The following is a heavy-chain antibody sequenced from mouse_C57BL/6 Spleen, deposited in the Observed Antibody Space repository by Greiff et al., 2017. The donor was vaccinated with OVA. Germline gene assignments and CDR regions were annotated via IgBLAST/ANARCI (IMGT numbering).Heavy chain of an antibody. Sequence: QVQLKESGAELVRPGSSVKLSCKASGYTFTSYWMHWVKQRPIQGLEWIGNIDPSDSETHYNQKFKDKATLTVDKSSSTAYMQLSSLTSEDSAVYYCARWMITTGEVYYFDYWGQGTTLTVSS. CDR3: ARWMITTGEVYYFDY. CDR1: GYTFTSYW. V-gene: IGHV1-52*01. CDR2: IDPSDSET. D-gene: IGHD2-4*01. J-gene: IGHJ2*01.